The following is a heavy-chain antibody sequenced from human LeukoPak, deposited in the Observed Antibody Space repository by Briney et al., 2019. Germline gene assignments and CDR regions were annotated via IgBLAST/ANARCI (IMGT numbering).Heavy chain of an antibody. J-gene: IGHJ4*02. Sequence: NPSETLSLTCTVSGYSISSGYYWGWIRQPPGKGLEWIGSIYHSGSTYYNPSLKSQVSISIDTSKNQFSLRLTSVTTADTAVYYCARQTGSGLFILPGGQGTLVTVSS. D-gene: IGHD3/OR15-3a*01. CDR2: IYHSGST. CDR3: ARQTGSGLFILP. CDR1: GYSISSGYY. V-gene: IGHV4-38-2*02.